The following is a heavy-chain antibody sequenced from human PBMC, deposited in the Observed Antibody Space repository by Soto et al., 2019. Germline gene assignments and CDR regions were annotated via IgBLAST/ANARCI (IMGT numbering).Heavy chain of an antibody. J-gene: IGHJ4*02. Sequence: SETLSLTCTVSGDSMTKYYWSWIRQPAGKGLEWIGRVYTSGSTNYNPSLKSRVTMSIDTSNNHFSLTLKSVTAADTAVYYCARTVGAAYYFDLWGQGALVTVSS. CDR3: ARTVGAAYYFDL. CDR1: GDSMTKYY. CDR2: VYTSGST. V-gene: IGHV4-4*07. D-gene: IGHD1-26*01.